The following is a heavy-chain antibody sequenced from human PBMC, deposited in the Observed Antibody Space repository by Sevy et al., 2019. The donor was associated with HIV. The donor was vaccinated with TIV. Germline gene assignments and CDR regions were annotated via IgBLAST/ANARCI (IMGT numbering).Heavy chain of an antibody. J-gene: IGHJ4*02. CDR2: IYSGGST. V-gene: IGHV3-53*01. D-gene: IGHD4-17*01. CDR1: GFTVSSNY. CDR3: ARGDYGGTSPYYFDY. Sequence: GGSLSLSCAASGFTVSSNYMSWVRQAPGKGLEWVSVIYSGGSTYYADSVKGRFTISRDNSKNTLYLQMNSLRAEDTAVYYCARGDYGGTSPYYFDYWGQGTLVTVSS.